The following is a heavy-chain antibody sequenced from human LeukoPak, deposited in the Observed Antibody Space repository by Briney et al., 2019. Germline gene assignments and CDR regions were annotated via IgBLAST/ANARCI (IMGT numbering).Heavy chain of an antibody. CDR2: ISYDGSNK. D-gene: IGHD2-15*01. V-gene: IGHV3-30*04. CDR3: ARADLDCSGGSCYSGDDFRH. Sequence: GGSLRLSCAASEFTFSNYAMSWVRQAPGKGLEWVAVISYDGSNKYYADSVKGRFTISRDNSKNTLYLQMNSLRAEDTAVYYCARADLDCSGGSCYSGDDFRHWGQGTLVTVSS. J-gene: IGHJ1*01. CDR1: EFTFSNYA.